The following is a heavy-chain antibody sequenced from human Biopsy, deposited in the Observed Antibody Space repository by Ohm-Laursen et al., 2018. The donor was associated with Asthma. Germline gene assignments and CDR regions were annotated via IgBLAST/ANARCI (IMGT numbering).Heavy chain of an antibody. V-gene: IGHV1-18*01. CDR1: GYTFNSAG. Sequence: SVKVSCKTSGYTFNSAGITWVRQASGQGLEWMGWISVYNGNTKVAQKLRDRVTMITDTSTSTAYMELRSLRSDDTAVYFCARAVDYSHYYGIDVWGQGTTVTVS. CDR3: ARAVDYSHYYGIDV. D-gene: IGHD3-10*01. CDR2: ISVYNGNT. J-gene: IGHJ6*02.